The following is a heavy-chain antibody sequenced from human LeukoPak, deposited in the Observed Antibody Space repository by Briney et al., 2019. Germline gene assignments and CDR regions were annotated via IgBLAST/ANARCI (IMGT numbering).Heavy chain of an antibody. V-gene: IGHV3-66*01. D-gene: IGHD4-17*01. CDR2: IDSDGST. CDR1: GFTFSSYG. J-gene: IGHJ6*02. Sequence: PGRSLRLSCAASGFTFSSYGMHWVRQAPGKGLEWASVIDSDGSTYYADSVKGRFTISRDNSKNTLFLQMNSLGAEDTAVYYCARTYGDYDYYYGLDVWGQGTTVTVSS. CDR3: ARTYGDYDYYYGLDV.